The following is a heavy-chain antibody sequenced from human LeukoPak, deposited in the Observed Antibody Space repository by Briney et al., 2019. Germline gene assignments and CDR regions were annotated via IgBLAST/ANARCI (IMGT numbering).Heavy chain of an antibody. D-gene: IGHD3-3*01. CDR2: INHSGST. CDR3: ARGSSNDFWSGYYRYYYGMDV. Sequence: SETLSLTCAVYGGSFSGYYWSWIRQPLGKGLEWIGEINHSGSTNYNPSLKSRVTISVDTSKNQFSLKLSSVTAADTAVYYCARGSSNDFWSGYYRYYYGMDVWGQGTTVTVSS. V-gene: IGHV4-34*01. J-gene: IGHJ6*02. CDR1: GGSFSGYY.